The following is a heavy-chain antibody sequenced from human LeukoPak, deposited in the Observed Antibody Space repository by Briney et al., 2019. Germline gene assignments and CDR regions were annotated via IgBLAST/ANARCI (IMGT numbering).Heavy chain of an antibody. V-gene: IGHV3-23*01. CDR1: GFTFSSYA. J-gene: IGHJ4*02. CDR2: ISGSGGST. Sequence: GGSLRLSCAASGFTFSSYAMSWVRQSPGKGLEWVSAISGSGGSTYYADSVKGRFTISRDNSKNTLYLQMNSLRAEEPAVYYFAKCSVGGTRSPFDYWGQGTLVTVSS. D-gene: IGHD3-3*01. CDR3: AKCSVGGTRSPFDY.